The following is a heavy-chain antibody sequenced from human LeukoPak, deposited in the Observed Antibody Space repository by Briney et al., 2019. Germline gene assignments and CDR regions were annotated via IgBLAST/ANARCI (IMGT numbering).Heavy chain of an antibody. D-gene: IGHD1-26*01. V-gene: IGHV4-59*01. CDR2: VSHTGAT. CDR3: ARDRRGSYYTFDV. J-gene: IGHJ3*01. CDR1: GASINGYF. Sequence: SETLSLTCSVSGASINGYFWNWVRQTPERGLEWIGYVSHTGATTSNPTLKSRVSITIDTSKRQISLSMTPVTAADSALYYCARDRRGSYYTFDVWGPGTTVSVS.